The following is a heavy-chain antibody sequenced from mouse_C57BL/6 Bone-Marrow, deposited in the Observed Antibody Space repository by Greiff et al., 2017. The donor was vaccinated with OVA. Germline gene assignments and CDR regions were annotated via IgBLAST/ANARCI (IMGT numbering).Heavy chain of an antibody. CDR3: AKSGGNYWYFDV. CDR2: IWRGGST. J-gene: IGHJ1*03. Sequence: VQRVESGPGLVQPSQSLSITCTVSGFSLTSYGVHWVRQSPGKGLEWLGVIWRGGSTDYNAAFMSRLSITKDNSKSQVFFKMNSLQADDTAIYYCAKSGGNYWYFDVWGTGTTVTVSS. V-gene: IGHV2-5*01. D-gene: IGHD2-1*01. CDR1: GFSLTSYG.